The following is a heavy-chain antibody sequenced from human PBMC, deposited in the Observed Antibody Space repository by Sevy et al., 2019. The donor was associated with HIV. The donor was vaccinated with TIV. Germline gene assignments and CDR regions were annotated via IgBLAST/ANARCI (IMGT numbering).Heavy chain of an antibody. CDR3: ARGPPHGSYDYFDS. D-gene: IGHD3-10*01. Sequence: GGYLRLSCAASGFTFNNYNMNWVRQAPGKGLEWVSSLSGSSNYIYYAESLKGRFIISRDNAKDTLYLQMNSLRADDSAVYYCARGPPHGSYDYFDSWGQGTLVTVSS. V-gene: IGHV3-21*06. J-gene: IGHJ4*01. CDR2: LSGSSNYI. CDR1: GFTFNNYN.